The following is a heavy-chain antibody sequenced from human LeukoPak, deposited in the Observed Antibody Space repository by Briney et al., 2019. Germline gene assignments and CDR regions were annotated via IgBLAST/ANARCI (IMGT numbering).Heavy chain of an antibody. J-gene: IGHJ6*02. CDR2: IYTSGST. V-gene: IGHV4-4*07. Sequence: SETLSLTCTVSGGSISSYYWSWIRQPAGKGLEWIGRIYTSGSTNYNPSLKSRVPMSVDTSKNQFSLKLSSVTAADTAVYYCAREYSNYYYYYGMDVWGQGTTVTVSS. D-gene: IGHD4-11*01. CDR3: AREYSNYYYYYGMDV. CDR1: GGSISSYY.